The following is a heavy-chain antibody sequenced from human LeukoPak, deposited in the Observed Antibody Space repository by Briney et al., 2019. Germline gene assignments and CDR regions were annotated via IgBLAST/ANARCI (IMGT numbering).Heavy chain of an antibody. CDR2: ISGSGGST. Sequence: GGSLRLSCAASGFTFSSYAMNWVRQAPGKGLEWVSAISGSGGSTYYADSVKGRFTISRDNSKNTLYLQMNSLRAEDTAVYYCARRWLQFGNYFDYWGQGTLVTVSS. D-gene: IGHD5-24*01. V-gene: IGHV3-23*01. CDR1: GFTFSSYA. J-gene: IGHJ4*02. CDR3: ARRWLQFGNYFDY.